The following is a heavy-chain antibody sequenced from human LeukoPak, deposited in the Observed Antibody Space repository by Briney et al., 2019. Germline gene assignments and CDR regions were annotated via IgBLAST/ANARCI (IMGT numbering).Heavy chain of an antibody. D-gene: IGHD3-22*01. CDR1: GGSISSSSYY. J-gene: IGHJ4*02. CDR2: IYYSGST. CDR3: ARYYTYYYDSGSFDY. V-gene: IGHV4-39*01. Sequence: SETLSLACTVSGGSISSSSYYGGWMRQPPGKGLEWIGSIYYSGSTYYNPSLKSRVTISVDTSKNQFSLKLSSVTAADTAVYYCARYYTYYYDSGSFDYWGQGTLVTVSS.